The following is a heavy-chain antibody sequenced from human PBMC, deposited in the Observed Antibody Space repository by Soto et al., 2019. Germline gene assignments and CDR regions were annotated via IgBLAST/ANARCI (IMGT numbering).Heavy chain of an antibody. CDR3: ARVGRYNYGSTYYFDY. J-gene: IGHJ4*02. Sequence: TLSLTCTVSGRSMSGYYWSWIRQPAGERLEWIGRIYTSGTTDFNPSLKGRVTMSVDTSKNQFSLKLSSVTAADTAVYYCARVGRYNYGSTYYFDYWGQGTLVTVSS. D-gene: IGHD5-18*01. CDR1: GRSMSGYY. V-gene: IGHV4-4*07. CDR2: IYTSGTT.